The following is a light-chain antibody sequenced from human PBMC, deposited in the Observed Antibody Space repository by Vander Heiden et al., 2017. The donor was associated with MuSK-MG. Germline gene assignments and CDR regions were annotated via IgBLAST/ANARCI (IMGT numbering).Light chain of an antibody. V-gene: IGKV1-39*01. CDR2: AAS. CDR3: QQGFSSPT. J-gene: IGKJ1*01. Sequence: DIQMTQSPSALSASVGDRVTITCRASQTISNYLNWYQQKPGKAPKLLIYAASSLQSGVPSRFSGSGSGTDFTLTISRLQPEDLATYYCQQGFSSPTFGQGTKVEIK. CDR1: QTISNY.